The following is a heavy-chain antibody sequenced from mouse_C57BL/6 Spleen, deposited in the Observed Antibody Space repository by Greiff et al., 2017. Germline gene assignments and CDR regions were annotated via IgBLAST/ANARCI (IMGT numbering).Heavy chain of an antibody. V-gene: IGHV2-9-1*01. CDR1: GFSLTSYA. Sequence: VQLQESGPGLVAPSPSLSITCTVSGFSLTSYAISWVRQPPGKGLEWLGVIWTGGGTNYNSAHNTRLSIRKENSKSQGFLKMNSPHTDDTARYYCARKDSYGSSYYFDDWGQGTTLTVSS. J-gene: IGHJ2*01. D-gene: IGHD1-1*01. CDR3: ARKDSYGSSYYFDD. CDR2: IWTGGGT.